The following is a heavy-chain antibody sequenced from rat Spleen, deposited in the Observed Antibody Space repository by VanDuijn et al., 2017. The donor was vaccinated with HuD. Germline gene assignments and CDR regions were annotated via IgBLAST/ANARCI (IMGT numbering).Heavy chain of an antibody. Sequence: EVQLVESGGGLVQPGNSLKLSCAASEFTFSDYAMAWVRQSPKKGLEWVATITYDGSNTYYRDSEKGRFTISRDNAESTLFLQINSLMSEDTATYYCTTHLEYNYFDYWGQGVMVTVSS. CDR3: TTHLEYNYFDY. V-gene: IGHV5S10*01. CDR1: EFTFSDYA. CDR2: ITYDGSNT. J-gene: IGHJ2*01. D-gene: IGHD4-2*01.